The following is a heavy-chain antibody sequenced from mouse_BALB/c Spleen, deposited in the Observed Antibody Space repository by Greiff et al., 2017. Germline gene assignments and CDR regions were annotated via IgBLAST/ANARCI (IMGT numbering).Heavy chain of an antibody. CDR3: ARNEYVRSFAY. Sequence: QVQLQQSGAELVRPGTSVKVSCKASGYAFTNYLIEWVKQRPGQGLEWIGVINPGSGSTNYNEKFKGKATLTADKSSSTAYMQLSSLTADDSAVYFGARNEYVRSFAYWGQGTLVTVSA. CDR1: GYAFTNYL. J-gene: IGHJ3*01. CDR2: INPGSGST. D-gene: IGHD2-10*02. V-gene: IGHV1-54*03.